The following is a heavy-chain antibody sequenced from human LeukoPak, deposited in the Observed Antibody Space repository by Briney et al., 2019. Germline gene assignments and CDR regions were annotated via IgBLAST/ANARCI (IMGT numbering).Heavy chain of an antibody. V-gene: IGHV1-69*06. Sequence: GASVKVSCKASGGTFSSYAISWVRQAPGQGLEWMGRIIPIFGTANYAQKFQGRVTITADKSTSTAYMELSSLRSEDTAMYYCARESIAAAGLWYFDYWGQGTLVTVSS. D-gene: IGHD6-13*01. CDR2: IIPIFGTA. CDR3: ARESIAAAGLWYFDY. J-gene: IGHJ4*02. CDR1: GGTFSSYA.